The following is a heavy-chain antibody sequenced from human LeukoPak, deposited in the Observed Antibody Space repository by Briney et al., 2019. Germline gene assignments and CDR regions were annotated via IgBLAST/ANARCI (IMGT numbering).Heavy chain of an antibody. D-gene: IGHD6-13*01. J-gene: IGHJ6*03. CDR2: AYTSENT. CDR3: ARHPSSSWPLNYYMDV. Sequence: TSETLSLTCTVSGGSISSGSYYWNWIRQSAGKGLEWIGRAYTSENTNYNPSLKSRVTISVDTSKNQLSLKLSSVTAADTAVYYCARHPSSSWPLNYYMDVWGKGTTVTVSS. V-gene: IGHV4-61*02. CDR1: GGSISSGSYY.